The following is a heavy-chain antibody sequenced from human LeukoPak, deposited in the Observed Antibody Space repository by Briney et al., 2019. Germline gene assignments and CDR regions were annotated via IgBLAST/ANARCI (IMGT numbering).Heavy chain of an antibody. CDR1: GFTFSSYA. V-gene: IGHV3-23*01. CDR3: ARDREGYYYDTSGYSSAYHYYGMDV. J-gene: IGHJ6*02. D-gene: IGHD3-22*01. CDR2: ISGSGGST. Sequence: PGGSLRLSCAASGFTFSSYAMSWVRQAPGKGLEWVSAISGSGGSTYYADSVKGRFTISRDNSKNTLYLQMNSLRAEDTAVYYCARDREGYYYDTSGYSSAYHYYGMDVWGQGTTVTVSS.